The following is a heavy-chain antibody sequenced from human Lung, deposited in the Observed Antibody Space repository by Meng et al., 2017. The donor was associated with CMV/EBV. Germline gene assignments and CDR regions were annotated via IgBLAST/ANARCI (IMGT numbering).Heavy chain of an antibody. CDR2: ISSSVSDV. CDR3: ARAGTTVTFFDH. Sequence: ESXKISCAASGFAFRSYSMNWVRQPPGKGLEWVASISSSVSDVYSADSVKGRFIISRDNGRDSLYLQMNSLRAEDTGVYYCARAGTTVTFFDHWGPGPPVTVSS. D-gene: IGHD4-17*01. V-gene: IGHV3-21*01. CDR1: GFAFRSYS. J-gene: IGHJ4*02.